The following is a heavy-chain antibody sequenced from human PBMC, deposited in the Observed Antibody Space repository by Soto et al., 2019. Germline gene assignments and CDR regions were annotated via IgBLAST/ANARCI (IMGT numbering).Heavy chain of an antibody. J-gene: IGHJ2*01. Sequence: QVQLVESGGGVVKPGRPLRLSCAASGFTFSGYLSHWVRRAPGKGLEWGAVISYEGSNKYYADSVKGRFTISRDNSKNTLYLQMNSLRAEDTAVYYCARPLWRDDYNWGYFDLWGRGTLVTVSS. CDR1: GFTFSGYL. D-gene: IGHD4-4*01. CDR3: ARPLWRDDYNWGYFDL. V-gene: IGHV3-30-3*01. CDR2: ISYEGSNK.